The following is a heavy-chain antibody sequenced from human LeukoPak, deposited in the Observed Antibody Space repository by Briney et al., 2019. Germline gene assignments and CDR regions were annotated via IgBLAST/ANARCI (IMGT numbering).Heavy chain of an antibody. V-gene: IGHV3-74*01. CDR2: INSDGSST. J-gene: IGHJ6*02. D-gene: IGHD3-22*01. CDR1: GFTFSSYW. CDR3: ARPLTVTTPYYYYYYGMDV. Sequence: GGSLRLSCAASGFTFSSYWMHWVRQAPGKGLAWVSRINSDGSSTSYADSVKGRFTISRDNAKNTLYLQMNSLRAEDTAVYYCARPLTVTTPYYYYYYGMDVWGQGTTVTVSS.